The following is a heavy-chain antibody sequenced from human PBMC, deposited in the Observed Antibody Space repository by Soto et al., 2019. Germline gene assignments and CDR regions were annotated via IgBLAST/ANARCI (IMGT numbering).Heavy chain of an antibody. Sequence: QVQLVESGGGLVKPGGSLRLSCFTSGFTFKDYYMGWIRQAPGKGLEWLSYISSSGDAIYYADSVKGRFTTSRDNTKNSLMKEMNRLSVDDSAVYYCARGSRQRFLEWLLFDYWGQGALVTVST. CDR3: ARGSRQRFLEWLLFDY. V-gene: IGHV3-11*01. D-gene: IGHD3-3*01. CDR1: GFTFKDYY. CDR2: ISSSGDAI. J-gene: IGHJ4*02.